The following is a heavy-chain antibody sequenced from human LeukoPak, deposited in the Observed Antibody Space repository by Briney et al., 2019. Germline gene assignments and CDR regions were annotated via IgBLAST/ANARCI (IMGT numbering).Heavy chain of an antibody. D-gene: IGHD6-13*01. J-gene: IGHJ6*03. CDR2: ISAYNGNT. V-gene: IGHV1-18*01. Sequence: ASVKVSCKASGYTFTSYGISWVRQAPGQGLEWMGWISAYNGNTNYAQKLQGRVTMTTDTSTSTAYMELRSLRSDDTAVYYCAREGWVGAAASPYYYYMDVWGKGTTVTISS. CDR1: GYTFTSYG. CDR3: AREGWVGAAASPYYYYMDV.